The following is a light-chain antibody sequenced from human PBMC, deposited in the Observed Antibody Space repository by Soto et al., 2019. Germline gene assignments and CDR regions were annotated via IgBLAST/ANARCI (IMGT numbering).Light chain of an antibody. V-gene: IGKV3-15*01. CDR1: QSVSSY. CDR2: GAS. Sequence: EIMMTQSPATLSVSPGERATLSRRASQSVSSYLAWYQQKPGQAPRLLISGASTRATGIPARFSGSGSGTDITLTISSLQSEYFAVYYCQQYNNWPPWTFGQGTKLDIK. J-gene: IGKJ1*01. CDR3: QQYNNWPPWT.